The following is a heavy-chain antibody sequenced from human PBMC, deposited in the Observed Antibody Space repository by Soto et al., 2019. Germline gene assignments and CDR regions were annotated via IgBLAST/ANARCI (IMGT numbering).Heavy chain of an antibody. J-gene: IGHJ4*02. Sequence: PGGSLRLSCAASGFTFNSYAMSWVRQAPGKGLEWVSAISGSGSSTYYADSVKGRFTVSWDNSRNTLYLQMHSLRAEDTALYYCAKHPRDIVVVPAAMYYWGQETQVTVSS. CDR2: ISGSGSST. CDR3: AKHPRDIVVVPAAMYY. D-gene: IGHD2-2*01. CDR1: GFTFNSYA. V-gene: IGHV3-23*01.